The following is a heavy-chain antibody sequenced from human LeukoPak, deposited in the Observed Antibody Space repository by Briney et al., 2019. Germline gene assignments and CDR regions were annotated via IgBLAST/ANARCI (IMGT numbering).Heavy chain of an antibody. CDR3: ARNGYCSGGSCYFGLINY. D-gene: IGHD2-15*01. CDR1: VGSISIHY. Sequence: PSGTLSLTCTVSVGSISIHYGSWIRQPPGKGLEWIGYFYYSGNTNYNPSLKSRVTISVDTSKNQFSLKLSSVTAADTAVYYCARNGYCSGGSCYFGLINYWGQGTLVTVAS. V-gene: IGHV4-59*11. J-gene: IGHJ4*02. CDR2: FYYSGNT.